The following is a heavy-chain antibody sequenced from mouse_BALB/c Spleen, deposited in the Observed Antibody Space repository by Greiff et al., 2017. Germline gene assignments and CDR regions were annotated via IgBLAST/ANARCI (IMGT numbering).Heavy chain of an antibody. CDR2: ISYEGSN. CDR3: AREDYDGSRAWFAY. J-gene: IGHJ3*01. CDR1: GYSITSGYY. Sequence: EVQLLESGPGLVKPSQSLSLTCSVTGYSITSGYYWNWIRQFPGNKLEWMGYISYEGSNNYNPSLKNRITITRDTSKNQFFLKLNSVTSEDTATYDCAREDYDGSRAWFAYWGQGTLVTVSA. V-gene: IGHV3-6*02. D-gene: IGHD1-1*01.